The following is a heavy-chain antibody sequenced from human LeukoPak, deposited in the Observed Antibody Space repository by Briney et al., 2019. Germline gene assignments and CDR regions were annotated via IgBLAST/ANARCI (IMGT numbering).Heavy chain of an antibody. V-gene: IGHV1-8*03. J-gene: IGHJ6*03. Sequence: ASVKVSCKPSGYTFTSYDINWVRQSTGQGLEWMGWMNPNSVNTGYAQKFQGRVTITRNTSISTTYMELSSLRSEDTAVYYCARSYYYYMDVWGKGTTVTVSS. CDR1: GYTFTSYD. CDR2: MNPNSVNT. CDR3: ARSYYYYMDV.